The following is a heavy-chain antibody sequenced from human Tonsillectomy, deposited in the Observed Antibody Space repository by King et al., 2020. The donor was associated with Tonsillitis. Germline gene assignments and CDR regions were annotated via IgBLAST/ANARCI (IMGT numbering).Heavy chain of an antibody. D-gene: IGHD5-18*01. CDR3: ARGESGYSYGAIDD. J-gene: IGHJ4*02. CDR2: INGDGSST. V-gene: IGHV3-74*02. CDR1: GFTFTSYW. Sequence: QLVQSGGGSVQPGESLRLSCAASGFTFTSYWMHWVRQAPGEGLVWVSRINGDGSSTPYAGSVKGRFTISRDSAKNTLYLQMNSLRAEDTAVYYCARGESGYSYGAIDDWGQGTLVTVSS.